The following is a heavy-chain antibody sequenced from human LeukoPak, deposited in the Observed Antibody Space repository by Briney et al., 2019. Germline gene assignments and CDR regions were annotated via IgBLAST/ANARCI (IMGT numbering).Heavy chain of an antibody. V-gene: IGHV3-43*02. CDR1: GFTSDDYA. CDR3: AKARWEPNFDY. Sequence: GGSLRLSCAASGFTSDDYAMHWVRQGPGKSLEWVSLINENGDIAYYGDSVRGRFTVSRDNAKNPLYLQMNSLTTEDTALYYCAKARWEPNFDYWGQGTLVTVSS. J-gene: IGHJ4*02. D-gene: IGHD1-26*01. CDR2: INENGDIA.